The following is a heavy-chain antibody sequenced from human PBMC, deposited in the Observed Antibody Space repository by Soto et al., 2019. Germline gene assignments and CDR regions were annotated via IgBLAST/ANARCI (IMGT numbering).Heavy chain of an antibody. D-gene: IGHD3-3*01. CDR1: GFTFSSYA. Sequence: GGSLRLSCAASGFTFSSYAMSWVRQAPGKGLEWVSAISGSGGSTYYADSVKGRFTISRDNSKNTLYLQMNSLRAEDTAVYYCANPHLGLLPIYDDFWSGYYPGAYCFDCWGQGTLVTVSS. V-gene: IGHV3-23*01. J-gene: IGHJ4*03. CDR3: ANPHLGLLPIYDDFWSGYYPGAYCFDC. CDR2: ISGSGGST.